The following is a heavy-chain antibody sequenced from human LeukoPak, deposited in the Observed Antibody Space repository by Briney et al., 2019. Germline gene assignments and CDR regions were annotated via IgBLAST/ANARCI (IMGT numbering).Heavy chain of an antibody. CDR1: GGSFSGYY. D-gene: IGHD6-13*01. CDR2: INHSGST. Sequence: TSVTLSLTCAVYGGSFSGYYWSWIRQPPGKGLEWLGEINHSGSTNYNPSLKSRVTISVDTSKNQFSLKLSSVTAADTAVYYCARGLLGSSSWHGDWFDPWGQGTLVTVSS. V-gene: IGHV4-34*01. CDR3: ARGLLGSSSWHGDWFDP. J-gene: IGHJ5*02.